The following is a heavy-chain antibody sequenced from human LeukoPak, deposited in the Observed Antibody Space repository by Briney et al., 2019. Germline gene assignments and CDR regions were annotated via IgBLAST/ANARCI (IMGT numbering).Heavy chain of an antibody. V-gene: IGHV3-23*01. Sequence: GGSLRLSCAASGLTFSNYAMSWVRQAPGKGLEWVSAISGSGGSTYYADSVKGRFTISRDNSKNTLYLQMNSLRAEDTAVYYCAKDLYSSSWNFDYWGQGTLVTVSS. CDR3: AKDLYSSSWNFDY. J-gene: IGHJ4*02. CDR1: GLTFSNYA. D-gene: IGHD6-13*01. CDR2: ISGSGGST.